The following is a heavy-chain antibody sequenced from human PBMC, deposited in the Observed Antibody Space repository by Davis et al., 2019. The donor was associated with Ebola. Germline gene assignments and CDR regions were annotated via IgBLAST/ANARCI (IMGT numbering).Heavy chain of an antibody. CDR1: GGSFSDYY. CDR3: ARLRGSAYYRY. CDR2: INHSGST. Sequence: PSETLSLTCAVYGGSFSDYYWTWIRQSPGKGLEWIGEINHSGSTYYNPSLKSRVTVSVDTSKNQFSLKVNSVTAADTAVYYWARLRGSAYYRYWGQGTVVTVSS. J-gene: IGHJ4*02. V-gene: IGHV4-34*01. D-gene: IGHD3-3*01.